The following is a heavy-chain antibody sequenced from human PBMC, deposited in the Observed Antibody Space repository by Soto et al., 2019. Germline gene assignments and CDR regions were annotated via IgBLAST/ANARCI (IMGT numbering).Heavy chain of an antibody. Sequence: GGSLRLSCAASGVTFSDYYMSWIRQAPGKGLEWVPYISSSGSTIYYADSVRGRFTISRDNAKNSLYLQMNSLRAEDTAVYYCARVSDSSGYYYEVWGQGTLVTVSS. D-gene: IGHD3-22*01. CDR1: GVTFSDYY. J-gene: IGHJ4*02. CDR2: ISSSGSTI. V-gene: IGHV3-11*01. CDR3: ARVSDSSGYYYEV.